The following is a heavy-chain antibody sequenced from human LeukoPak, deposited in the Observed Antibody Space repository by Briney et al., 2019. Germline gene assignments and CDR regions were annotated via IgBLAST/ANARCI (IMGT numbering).Heavy chain of an antibody. CDR3: ARVDPASIAAHH. V-gene: IGHV1-2*02. D-gene: IGHD6-25*01. Sequence: GASVKVSCKASGYTFTGYYLHWVRQTPGQGLEWMGRINPNSGGTNCGQKFQGRVTMTRDTPISTAYMELSSLTSDDTAVYYCARVDPASIAAHHWGQGTLVTVSS. CDR2: INPNSGGT. CDR1: GYTFTGYY. J-gene: IGHJ5*02.